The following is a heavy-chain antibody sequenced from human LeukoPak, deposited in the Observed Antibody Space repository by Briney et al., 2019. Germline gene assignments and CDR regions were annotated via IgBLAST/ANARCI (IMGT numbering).Heavy chain of an antibody. CDR2: ISKEDNTI. D-gene: IGHD2-15*01. V-gene: IGHV3-11*04. CDR1: GFIFENYY. CDR3: ARVVAVVVTGIFDV. Sequence: GGSLRLSCTASGFIFENYYMSWIRQAPGKGPQWVSYISKEDNTIYYADSVKGRFTVSRDDDKNSMYLQMNRLKDEDTAMYYCARVVAVVVTGIFDVWGQGTMVAVSS. J-gene: IGHJ3*01.